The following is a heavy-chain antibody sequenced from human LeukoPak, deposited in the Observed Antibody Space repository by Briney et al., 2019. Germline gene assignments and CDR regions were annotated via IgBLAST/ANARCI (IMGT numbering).Heavy chain of an antibody. CDR2: ISSRSSFI. V-gene: IGHV3-21*06. Sequence: GGSLRLSCAASGFTFTSYNMNWVRQAPGKGLEWVSSISSRSSFIYYADSVKGRFTISRDNAKHSLYLQMSSLRAEDTAVYYCARNDYGDWFDPWGQGTLVTVSS. CDR1: GFTFTSYN. D-gene: IGHD4-17*01. J-gene: IGHJ5*02. CDR3: ARNDYGDWFDP.